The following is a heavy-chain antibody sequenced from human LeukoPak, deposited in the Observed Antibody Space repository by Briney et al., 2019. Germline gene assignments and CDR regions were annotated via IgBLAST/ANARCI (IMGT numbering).Heavy chain of an antibody. D-gene: IGHD3-10*01. CDR1: GGSMNNRDYY. V-gene: IGHV4-30-4*01. J-gene: IGHJ4*02. Sequence: SQTLSLTCTVSGGSMNNRDYYWSWIRQPPGKGLEWIGYIYYSGSTYYNPSLKSRVTISVDTSKNQFSLKLSSVTAADTAVYYCARARPMVRGTIDYWGQGTLVTVSS. CDR2: IYYSGST. CDR3: ARARPMVRGTIDY.